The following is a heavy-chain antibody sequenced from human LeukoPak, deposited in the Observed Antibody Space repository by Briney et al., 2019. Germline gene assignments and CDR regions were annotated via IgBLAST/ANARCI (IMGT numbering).Heavy chain of an antibody. CDR1: GYTFTGYY. Sequence: ASVKVSCKASGYTFTGYYMHWVRQAPGQGLEWMGWINPNSGGTNYAQKFQGRVTITRNTSISTAYMELSSLRSEDTAVYYCARGGLWTPFVFGYWGQGTLVTVSS. CDR2: INPNSGGT. J-gene: IGHJ4*02. CDR3: ARGGLWTPFVFGY. V-gene: IGHV1-2*02. D-gene: IGHD4/OR15-4a*01.